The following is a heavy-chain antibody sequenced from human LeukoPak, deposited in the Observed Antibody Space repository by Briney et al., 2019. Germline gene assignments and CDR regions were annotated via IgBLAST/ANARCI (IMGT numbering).Heavy chain of an antibody. CDR3: ASNHGGNSGLGYYYYGMDV. V-gene: IGHV3-66*01. CDR2: IYSGGST. Sequence: GGSLTLSCAASGFTVSSNYMSWVRQAPGKGLEWVSVIYSGGSTYYADSVKGRFTISRDNSKNTLSLQMNSLRAEDTAVYYCASNHGGNSGLGYYYYGMDVWGQGTTVTVSS. J-gene: IGHJ6*02. CDR1: GFTVSSNY. D-gene: IGHD4-23*01.